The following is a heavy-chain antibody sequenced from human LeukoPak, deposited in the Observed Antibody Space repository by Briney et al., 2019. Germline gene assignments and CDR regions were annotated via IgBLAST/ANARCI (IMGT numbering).Heavy chain of an antibody. CDR1: GYTFTSYG. CDR3: ARAYTPSVYIAAAGSWFDP. J-gene: IGHJ5*02. CDR2: ISAYNGST. D-gene: IGHD6-13*01. V-gene: IGHV1-18*01. Sequence: GASVKVSCKASGYTFTSYGISWVRQAPGQGLEWMGWISAYNGSTNYAQKLQGRVTMTTDTSTSTAYMELRSLRSDDTAVYYCARAYTPSVYIAAAGSWFDPWGQGTLVTVSS.